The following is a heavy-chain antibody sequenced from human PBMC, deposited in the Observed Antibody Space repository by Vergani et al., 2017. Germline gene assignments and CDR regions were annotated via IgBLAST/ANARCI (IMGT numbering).Heavy chain of an antibody. Sequence: EVQLVESGGGLVQPGGSLRLSCAASGFTFDDYAMHWVRQAPGKGLEWVSGISWNSGSIGYADSVKGRFTISRDNAKNSLYLQMNSLRAEDTAVYYCARYSGSHLTLDYWGQGTLVTVSS. CDR1: GFTFDDYA. D-gene: IGHD1-26*01. CDR3: ARYSGSHLTLDY. V-gene: IGHV3-9*01. J-gene: IGHJ4*02. CDR2: ISWNSGSI.